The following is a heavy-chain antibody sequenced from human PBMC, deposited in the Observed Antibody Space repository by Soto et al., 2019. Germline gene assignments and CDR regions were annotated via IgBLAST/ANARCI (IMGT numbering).Heavy chain of an antibody. CDR3: ARTDCYSVYCSGFDS. V-gene: IGHV3-23*01. J-gene: IGHJ4*02. Sequence: GGSLRLSCAASGFSFAGYAVAWVRQAPGKGLEWVSTISGGGGSTYYADSVKGRFTISRDNSGNTVYLQINSLNAGDTALYGCARTDCYSVYCSGFDSWGQGSRVTV. D-gene: IGHD3-22*01. CDR2: ISGGGGST. CDR1: GFSFAGYA.